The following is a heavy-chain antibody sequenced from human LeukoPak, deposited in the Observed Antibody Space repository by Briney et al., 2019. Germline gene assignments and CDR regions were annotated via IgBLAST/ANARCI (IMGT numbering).Heavy chain of an antibody. Sequence: GGSLRLSCAASGLIFSSYGMHWVRQAPGEGLEWVAYIRQDESKTFYADSVKGRFTISGDNSKNTLYLQMHSLRAEDTALYYCAKPVIPSAYQGTYYMDVWGKGTTVTVSS. V-gene: IGHV3-30*02. D-gene: IGHD3-16*01. CDR3: AKPVIPSAYQGTYYMDV. CDR2: IRQDESKT. J-gene: IGHJ6*03. CDR1: GLIFSSYG.